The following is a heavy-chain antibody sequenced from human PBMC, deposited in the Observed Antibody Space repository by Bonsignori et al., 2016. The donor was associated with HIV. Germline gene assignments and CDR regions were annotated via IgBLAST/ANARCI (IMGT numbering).Heavy chain of an antibody. Sequence: WIRQPPGKGLEWISYISSSGSPQYYSESVKGRFTISRDNAKKSLYLQMNSLRADDTAIYYCARDRGEESVASEVPRRREVFDLWGQGTLVTVSS. D-gene: IGHD3-16*01. CDR2: ISSSGSPQ. J-gene: IGHJ3*01. V-gene: IGHV3-11*01. CDR3: ARDRGEESVASEVPRRREVFDL.